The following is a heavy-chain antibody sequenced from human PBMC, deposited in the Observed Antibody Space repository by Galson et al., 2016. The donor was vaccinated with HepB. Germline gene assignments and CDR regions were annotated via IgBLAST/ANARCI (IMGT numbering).Heavy chain of an antibody. V-gene: IGHV1-69*13. CDR2: TIPIFGTP. CDR1: GGTFSSFA. D-gene: IGHD2-15*01. Sequence: SVKVSCKASGGTFSSFAISWVRQAPGQGLEWMGGTIPIFGTPIYAQKFQGRVTITADDSTRVAHMELRTLTSDDTAVYYCARSPGYCSGGSCRPTLFAPWGQGTLVTVSS. CDR3: ARSPGYCSGGSCRPTLFAP. J-gene: IGHJ5*02.